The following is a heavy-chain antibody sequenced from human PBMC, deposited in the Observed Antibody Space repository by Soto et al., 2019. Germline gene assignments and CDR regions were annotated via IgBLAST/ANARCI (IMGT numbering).Heavy chain of an antibody. CDR1: GGTFSSYA. V-gene: IGHV1-69*13. D-gene: IGHD6-13*01. CDR3: ASAIAAAGNNWFDP. J-gene: IGHJ5*02. Sequence: SVKVSCKASGGTFSSYAISWVRQAPGQGLEWMGGIIPIFGTANYAQKFQGRVTITADESTGTAYMELSSLRSEDTAVYYCASAIAAAGNNWFDPWGQGTLVTVSS. CDR2: IIPIFGTA.